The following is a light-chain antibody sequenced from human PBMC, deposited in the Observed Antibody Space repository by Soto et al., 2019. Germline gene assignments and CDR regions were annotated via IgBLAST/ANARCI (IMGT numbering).Light chain of an antibody. CDR3: QQYGSSRT. Sequence: EIVLTQSPGTLSLSPGERATLSCRASQSVSSSYLAWYQQTPGQAPRLLIYRAASRATGIPDRFSGSGSGTDFTLTISRLEPEDFAVYYCQQYGSSRTFGQGTKVEIK. CDR2: RAA. CDR1: QSVSSSY. J-gene: IGKJ1*01. V-gene: IGKV3-20*01.